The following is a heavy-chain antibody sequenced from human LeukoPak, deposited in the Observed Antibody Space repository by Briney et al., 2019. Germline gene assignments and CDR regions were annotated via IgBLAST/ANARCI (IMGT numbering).Heavy chain of an antibody. CDR3: AGGEYYYGSGSYSH. CDR1: AGSISSGGYY. CDR2: IYYSGST. Sequence: SQTLSLTCTVSAGSISSGGYYWSWIRQHPGKGLEWIGYIYYSGSTYYNPSLKSRVTISVDTSKNQFSLKLSSVTAADTAVYYCAGGEYYYGSGSYSHWGQGTLVTVSS. V-gene: IGHV4-31*03. D-gene: IGHD3-10*01. J-gene: IGHJ4*02.